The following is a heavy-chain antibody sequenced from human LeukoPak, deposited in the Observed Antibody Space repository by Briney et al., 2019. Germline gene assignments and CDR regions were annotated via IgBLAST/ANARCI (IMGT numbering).Heavy chain of an antibody. CDR2: IYTSGTT. V-gene: IGHV4-4*07. CDR1: GGFISSYY. CDR3: AREFTS. Sequence: SETLSPTCTVSGGFISSYYWSWIRQPAGKGLEWIGRIYTSGTTNYNPSLKSRVTMSIDTSKNQFSLNLGSVTAADTAVYYCAREFTSWGQGTLVTVPS. J-gene: IGHJ5*02.